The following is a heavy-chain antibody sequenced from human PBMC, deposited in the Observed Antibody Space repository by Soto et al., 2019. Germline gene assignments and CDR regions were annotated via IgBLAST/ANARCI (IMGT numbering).Heavy chain of an antibody. Sequence: VSLKGDWKTSGYSYTRYDINWVRQATGQGLEWMGWINPNSGDTGYAQKFRGRVTMTSDTSISTVYMEVSSLTSEDTAVYFCARNYDFWVSDPWGQGTLVTVSS. CDR2: INPNSGDT. CDR1: GYSYTRYD. V-gene: IGHV1-8*01. D-gene: IGHD3-3*01. J-gene: IGHJ5*02. CDR3: ARNYDFWVSDP.